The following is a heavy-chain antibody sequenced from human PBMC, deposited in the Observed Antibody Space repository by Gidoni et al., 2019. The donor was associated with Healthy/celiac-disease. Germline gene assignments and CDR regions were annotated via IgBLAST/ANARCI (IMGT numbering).Heavy chain of an antibody. CDR3: AKGGITGTTDY. V-gene: IGHV3-30*18. J-gene: IGHJ4*02. CDR1: GFTFSSYG. Sequence: QVQLVESGGGVVQPGRSLRLSCAASGFTFSSYGMHWVRQAPGKGLEWVAVISYDGSNKYYADSVKGRFTISRDNSKNTLYLQMNSLRAEDTAVYYCAKGGITGTTDYWGQGTLVTVSS. D-gene: IGHD1-20*01. CDR2: ISYDGSNK.